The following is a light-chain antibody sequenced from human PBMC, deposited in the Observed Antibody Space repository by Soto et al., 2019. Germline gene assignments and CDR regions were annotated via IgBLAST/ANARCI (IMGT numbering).Light chain of an antibody. V-gene: IGKV1-39*01. CDR2: AAS. J-gene: IGKJ1*01. CDR3: QQTYSSPPT. CDR1: QTINIY. Sequence: DIQMTQSPSSLSASVGGRLTITCRASQTINIYLNWYQQKPGTAPDLLIYAASSLQSGVPSRFSGSGSGTDFNLTITNLQPEDSATYYCQQTYSSPPTFGQGPKVEI.